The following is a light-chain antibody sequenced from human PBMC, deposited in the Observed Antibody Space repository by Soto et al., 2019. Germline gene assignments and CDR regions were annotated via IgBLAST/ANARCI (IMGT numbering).Light chain of an antibody. CDR3: QSYDSSLSGLV. CDR2: GNS. CDR1: SSNIGAGYD. V-gene: IGLV1-40*01. J-gene: IGLJ1*01. Sequence: QSVLTQPPSLSGAPGQRVTSSCTGSSSNIGAGYDVHWYQQLPGTAPKLLIYGNSNRPSGVPDRFSGSKSGTSASLAITGLQAEDEADYYCQSYDSSLSGLVFGTGTKVTVL.